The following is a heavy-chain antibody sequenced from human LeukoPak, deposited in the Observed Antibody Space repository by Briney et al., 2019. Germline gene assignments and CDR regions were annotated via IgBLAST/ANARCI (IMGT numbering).Heavy chain of an antibody. CDR1: GFTFSSYA. V-gene: IGHV3-30*04. CDR3: ARYCSSTSCYTRGSFDY. CDR2: ISYDGSNK. Sequence: GGSLRLSCAASGFTFSSYAMHWVRKAPGKGLEWVAVISYDGSNKYYADSVKGRFTISRDNSKNTLYLQMNSLRAEDTAVYYCARYCSSTSCYTRGSFDYWGQGTLVTVSS. D-gene: IGHD2-2*02. J-gene: IGHJ4*02.